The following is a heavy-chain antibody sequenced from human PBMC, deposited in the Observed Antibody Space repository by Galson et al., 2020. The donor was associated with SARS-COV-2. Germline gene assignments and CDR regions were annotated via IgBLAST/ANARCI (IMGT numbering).Heavy chain of an antibody. CDR3: ARTLRDDILTGFGIVYYYGMDV. D-gene: IGHD3-9*01. V-gene: IGHV3-21*01. CDR2: ISSSSSYI. CDR1: GFTFSSYS. Sequence: GESLKISCAASGFTFSSYSMNWVRQAPGKGLEWVSSISSSSSYIYYADSVKGRFTISRDNAKNSLYLQMNSLRAEDTAVYYCARTLRDDILTGFGIVYYYGMDVWGQGTTVTVSS. J-gene: IGHJ6*02.